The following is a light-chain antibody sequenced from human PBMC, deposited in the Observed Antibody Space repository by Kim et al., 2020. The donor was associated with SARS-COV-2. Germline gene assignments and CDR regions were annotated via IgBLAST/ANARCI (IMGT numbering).Light chain of an antibody. V-gene: IGLV2-14*03. CDR2: DVS. Sequence: QSALTQPASVSGSPGQSITISCTGTSSDIGTYNYVSWYQQHPGKAPKLMISDVSKRPSGVSNRFSGSKSGNTASLTISGLQAEDEADYYCSSYTGTSTPWVFGGGTQLTV. CDR3: SSYTGTSTPWV. CDR1: SSDIGTYNY. J-gene: IGLJ3*02.